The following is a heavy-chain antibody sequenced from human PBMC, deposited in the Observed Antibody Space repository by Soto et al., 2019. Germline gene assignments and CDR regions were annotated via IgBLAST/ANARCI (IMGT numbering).Heavy chain of an antibody. CDR2: INHSGST. CDR3: ARALRYYDSSGYYLDY. Sequence: PSETLSLTCTVSGGSISSGYYWSWIRQPPGKGLEWIGEINHSGSTNYNPSLKSRVTISVDTSKNQFSLKLSSVTAADTAVYYCARALRYYDSSGYYLDYWGQGTLVTVSS. J-gene: IGHJ4*02. V-gene: IGHV4-34*01. D-gene: IGHD3-22*01. CDR1: GGSISSGYY.